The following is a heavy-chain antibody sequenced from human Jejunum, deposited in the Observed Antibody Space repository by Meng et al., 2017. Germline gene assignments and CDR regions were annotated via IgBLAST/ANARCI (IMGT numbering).Heavy chain of an antibody. J-gene: IGHJ4*02. CDR3: ARAIRERYFDS. CDR1: GVSTTAPFY. V-gene: IGHV4-4*02. D-gene: IGHD1-14*01. Sequence: VHLQASGPGLVKPSGTLSLTCTVSGVSTTAPFYWTWIRQAPGKGLEWIGEVWPSGATYYNPSLSSRITISIDTSNNQFSLEVAFLTAADTAVYYCARAIRERYFDSWGQGTLVTVSS. CDR2: VWPSGAT.